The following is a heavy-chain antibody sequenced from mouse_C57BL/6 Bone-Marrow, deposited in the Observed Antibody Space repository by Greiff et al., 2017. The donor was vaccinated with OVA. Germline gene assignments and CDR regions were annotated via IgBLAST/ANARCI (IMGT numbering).Heavy chain of an antibody. CDR1: GFTFSSYG. Sequence: EVKLMESGGDLVKPGGSLKLSCAASGFTFSSYGMSWVRQTPDKRLEWVATISSGGSYTYYPDSVKGRFTISRDNAKNTLYLQMSSLKSEDTAMYYCARHDTTVVATRFAYWGQGTLVTVSA. V-gene: IGHV5-6*01. J-gene: IGHJ3*01. D-gene: IGHD1-1*01. CDR2: ISSGGSYT. CDR3: ARHDTTVVATRFAY.